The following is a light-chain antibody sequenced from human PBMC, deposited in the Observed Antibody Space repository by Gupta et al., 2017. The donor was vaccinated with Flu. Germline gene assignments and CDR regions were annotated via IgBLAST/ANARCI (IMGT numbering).Light chain of an antibody. CDR1: QSILNNYNNKNN. V-gene: IGKV4-1*01. Sequence: ALGDRATIKGESSQSILNNYNNKNNLLWYQQKPGQPPKLRIYGAATRAYGVPDRFSGSESGTDFTLTISSLQAEDVAVYVCHKYYSNYYTFGGGTRVEIK. CDR2: GAA. CDR3: HKYYSNYYT. J-gene: IGKJ4*02.